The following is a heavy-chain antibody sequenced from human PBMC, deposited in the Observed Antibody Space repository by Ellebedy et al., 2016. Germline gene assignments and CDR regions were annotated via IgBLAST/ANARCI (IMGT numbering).Heavy chain of an antibody. J-gene: IGHJ6*02. V-gene: IGHV4-61*05. D-gene: IGHD3-10*01. CDR3: ARSGSGSYYNIGYYYYGMDV. CDR1: GGSISSSSYY. CDR2: IYYSGST. Sequence: SETLSLTCTVSGGSISSSSYYWGWIRQPPGKGLEWIGYIYYSGSTNYNPSLKSRVTISVDTSKNQFSLKLSSVTAADTAVYYCARSGSGSYYNIGYYYYGMDVWGQGTTVTVSS.